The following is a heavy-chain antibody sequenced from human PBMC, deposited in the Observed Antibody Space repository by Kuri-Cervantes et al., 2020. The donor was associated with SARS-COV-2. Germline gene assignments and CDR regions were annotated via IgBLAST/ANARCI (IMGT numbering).Heavy chain of an antibody. V-gene: IGHV3-74*01. CDR3: AKGGGYLRGLFDY. CDR2: INSDGSST. Sequence: ETLSLTCAASGFTFSTYWMHWVRQAPGKGLVWVSRINSDGSSTTYADSVKGRFTISRDNSKNTLYLQMNSLRAEDTAVYYCAKGGGYLRGLFDYWGQGTLVTVSS. CDR1: GFTFSTYW. J-gene: IGHJ4*02. D-gene: IGHD2-21*02.